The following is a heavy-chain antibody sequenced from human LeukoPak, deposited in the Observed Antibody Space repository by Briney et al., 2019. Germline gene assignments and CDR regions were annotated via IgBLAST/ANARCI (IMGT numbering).Heavy chain of an antibody. Sequence: GGSLRLSCAASGFTFSSYAMYWVRQAPGKGLQWVATILYDGSNKYYVDSVKGRFTISRDNSKNTLYLQMNSLRAEDTAVYYCAKDFVVVRVGAIDYWGQGTLVTVSS. V-gene: IGHV3-30*04. J-gene: IGHJ4*02. D-gene: IGHD1-26*01. CDR1: GFTFSSYA. CDR3: AKDFVVVRVGAIDY. CDR2: ILYDGSNK.